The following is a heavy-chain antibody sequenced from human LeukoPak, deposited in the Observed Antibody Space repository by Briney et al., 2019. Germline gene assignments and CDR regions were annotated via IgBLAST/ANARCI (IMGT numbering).Heavy chain of an antibody. D-gene: IGHD1-26*01. V-gene: IGHV4-59*01. CDR1: GGSISSYY. Sequence: PSETLSLTCTVSGGSISSYYWSWIRQPPGKGLEWIGYIYYSGSTNYNPSLKSRLTISVDTSTNQFSLKLSSVTAADTAVYYCARGIVGATNGYYYYMDVWGKGTTVTVSS. CDR2: IYYSGST. J-gene: IGHJ6*03. CDR3: ARGIVGATNGYYYYMDV.